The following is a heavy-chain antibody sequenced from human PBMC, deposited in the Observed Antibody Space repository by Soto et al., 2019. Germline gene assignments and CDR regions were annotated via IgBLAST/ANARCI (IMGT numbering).Heavy chain of an antibody. CDR2: ISYDGSNK. V-gene: IGHV3-30-3*01. CDR1: GFTFSSYA. D-gene: IGHD3-22*01. CDR3: ARDLLVGDYYDSSGYYSAAFDI. Sequence: QPGGSLRLSCAASGFTFSSYAMHWVRQAPGKGLEWVAVISYDGSNKYYADSVKRRFTISRDNSKNTLYLQMNSLRAEDTAVYYCARDLLVGDYYDSSGYYSAAFDIWGQGTMVTVSS. J-gene: IGHJ3*02.